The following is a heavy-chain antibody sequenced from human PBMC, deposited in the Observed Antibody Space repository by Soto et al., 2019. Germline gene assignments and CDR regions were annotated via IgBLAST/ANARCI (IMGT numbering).Heavy chain of an antibody. J-gene: IGHJ4*02. V-gene: IGHV3-66*01. CDR2: IYSGGST. CDR3: ARDRPYSSGWYHDY. CDR1: GFTVSSNY. D-gene: IGHD6-19*01. Sequence: EVQLVESGGGLVQPGGSLRLSCAASGFTVSSNYMSWVRQAPGKGLEWVSVIYSGGSTYYADSVKGRFTISRDNSKNTLYLQMNSLRAEDTAVYYCARDRPYSSGWYHDYLGQGTLVTVSS.